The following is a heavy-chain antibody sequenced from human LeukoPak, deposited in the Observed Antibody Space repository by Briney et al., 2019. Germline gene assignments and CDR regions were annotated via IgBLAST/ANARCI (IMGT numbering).Heavy chain of an antibody. J-gene: IGHJ4*02. CDR3: AKDLQNYYDSSGFDY. CDR2: ISGSGGST. V-gene: IGHV3-23*01. D-gene: IGHD3-22*01. CDR1: GFTFSSYG. Sequence: GGTLRLSCAASGFTFSSYGMSWVRQAPGKGLEWVSAISGSGGSTYYADSVKGRFTISRDNSKNTLYLQMNSLRAEDTAVYYCAKDLQNYYDSSGFDYWGQGTLVTVSS.